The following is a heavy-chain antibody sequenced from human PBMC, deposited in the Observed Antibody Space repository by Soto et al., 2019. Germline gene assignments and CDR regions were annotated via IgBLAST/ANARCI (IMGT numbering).Heavy chain of an antibody. V-gene: IGHV3-30-3*01. Sequence: PGGSLRLSCAASGFTFSSYWMSWVRQAPGKGLEWVAVISYDGSNKYYADSVKGRFTISRDNSKNTLYLQMNSLRAEDTAVYYCARDSVAAFDIWGQGQWSPSPQ. D-gene: IGHD2-15*01. CDR2: ISYDGSNK. J-gene: IGHJ3*02. CDR3: ARDSVAAFDI. CDR1: GFTFSSYW.